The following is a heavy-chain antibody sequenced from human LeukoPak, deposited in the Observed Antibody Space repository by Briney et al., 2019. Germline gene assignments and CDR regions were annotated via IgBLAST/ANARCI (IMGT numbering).Heavy chain of an antibody. J-gene: IGHJ4*02. CDR2: ISGSGDTT. CDR3: ARESFKAVAGYLDY. Sequence: GGSLRLSCAASGFTFSNYAMTWVRQGPGKGLEWVSGISGSGDTTYYADSEKGRFTTSRDNFRNTLYLQMNSLTVADTAVYFCARESFKAVAGYLDYWGQGILVTVSP. D-gene: IGHD6-19*01. CDR1: GFTFSNYA. V-gene: IGHV3-23*01.